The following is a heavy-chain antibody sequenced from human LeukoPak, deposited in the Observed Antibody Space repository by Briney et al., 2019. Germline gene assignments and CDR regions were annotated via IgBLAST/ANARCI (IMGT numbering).Heavy chain of an antibody. Sequence: GGSLRLSCAASGFTFSSYDMHWGRHATGKGLEWVSAIGTAGDTYYPGSVKGRVTISREKCKNSLYLQMNSLRAGDTAVYYCARDHVGSGSYRHYYGMDDWGQGTTVTVSS. CDR3: ARDHVGSGSYRHYYGMDD. CDR1: GFTFSSYD. V-gene: IGHV3-13*01. J-gene: IGHJ6*02. CDR2: IGTAGDT. D-gene: IGHD3-10*01.